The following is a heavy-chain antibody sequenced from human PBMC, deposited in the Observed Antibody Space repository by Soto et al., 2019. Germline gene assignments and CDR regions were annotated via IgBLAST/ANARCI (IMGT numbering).Heavy chain of an antibody. Sequence: QVQLVESGGDVVQPGRSLRLSCAVPGFTFSLFGMHCVRQAPGKGLEWVAFISYEGRNKYYVDSVKGRFTISRDNSKNTLELQMDSLIPEDTAVYYCAKGRDSTLLRWQYFDNCGQGTQVTVSS. D-gene: IGHD4-17*01. CDR2: ISYEGRNK. CDR3: AKGRDSTLLRWQYFDN. J-gene: IGHJ4*02. CDR1: GFTFSLFG. V-gene: IGHV3-30*18.